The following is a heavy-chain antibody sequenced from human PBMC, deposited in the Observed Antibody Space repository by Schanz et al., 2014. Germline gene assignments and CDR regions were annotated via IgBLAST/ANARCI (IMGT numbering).Heavy chain of an antibody. CDR3: VRIYSGYSGGYLDY. CDR1: GFTFSSYW. V-gene: IGHV3-7*01. J-gene: IGHJ4*02. Sequence: DVQLVESGGGLVQPGGSLRLSCAASGFTFSSYWMSLVRQAPGKGLEWVANIKHDGGEKYYVDSLKGRFTISRDNAKNSLYLQMSSLRAEDTAVYYCVRIYSGYSGGYLDYWGQGTLVTVSS. CDR2: IKHDGGEK. D-gene: IGHD5-12*01.